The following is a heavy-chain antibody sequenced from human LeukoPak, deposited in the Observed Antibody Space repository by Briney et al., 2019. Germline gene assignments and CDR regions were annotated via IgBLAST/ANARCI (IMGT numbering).Heavy chain of an antibody. CDR3: ARVLLAVAGTDYFGY. D-gene: IGHD6-19*01. CDR2: INHTGST. Sequence: PSETLSLTCAVYGGSFSGYYWSWIRQPPGKGLEWIGEINHTGSTNYNPSLKSRVTISVDTSKNQFSLKLSSVTAADTAVYYCARVLLAVAGTDYFGYWGQGTLVTVSS. V-gene: IGHV4-34*01. J-gene: IGHJ4*02. CDR1: GGSFSGYY.